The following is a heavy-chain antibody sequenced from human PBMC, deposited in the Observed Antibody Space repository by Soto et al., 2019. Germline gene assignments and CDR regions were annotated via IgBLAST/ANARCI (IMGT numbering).Heavy chain of an antibody. CDR1: GYTFTSYG. V-gene: IGHV1-18*01. D-gene: IGHD2-15*01. Sequence: ASVKVSCKASGYTFTSYGISWVRQAPGQGLEWMGWISAYNGNTNYAQKLQGRVTMTTDTSTSTAYMELRSLRSGDTAVYYCARFYCSGGSCYFGLYGMDVWGQGTTVTV. J-gene: IGHJ6*02. CDR2: ISAYNGNT. CDR3: ARFYCSGGSCYFGLYGMDV.